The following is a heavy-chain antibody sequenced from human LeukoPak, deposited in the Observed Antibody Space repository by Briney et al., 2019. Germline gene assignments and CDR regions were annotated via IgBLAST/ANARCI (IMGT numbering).Heavy chain of an antibody. Sequence: GGSLRLSCAASGFTVSSSYMSWVRQAPGRGLEWVSAISGSGGSTYYADSVKGRFTISRDNSNNTLYLQVNGLRAEDTAVYYCARVEWTGSFYFFDLWGQGTLVTVSS. CDR3: ARVEWTGSFYFFDL. J-gene: IGHJ4*02. CDR1: GFTVSSSY. D-gene: IGHD1-26*01. CDR2: ISGSGGST. V-gene: IGHV3-23*01.